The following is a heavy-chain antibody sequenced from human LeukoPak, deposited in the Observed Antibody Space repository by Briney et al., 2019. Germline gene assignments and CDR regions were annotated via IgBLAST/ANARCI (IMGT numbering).Heavy chain of an antibody. Sequence: KPSETLSLTCTVSGGSISSSSYYWGWIREPRGKGLEWIGSIYYSGSTYYNPSLKSRVTISVDTSKNQFSLKLSSVTAADTAVYYCARNTAMPYWGQGTLVTVSS. D-gene: IGHD5-18*01. J-gene: IGHJ4*02. CDR1: GGSISSSSYY. V-gene: IGHV4-39*01. CDR3: ARNTAMPY. CDR2: IYYSGST.